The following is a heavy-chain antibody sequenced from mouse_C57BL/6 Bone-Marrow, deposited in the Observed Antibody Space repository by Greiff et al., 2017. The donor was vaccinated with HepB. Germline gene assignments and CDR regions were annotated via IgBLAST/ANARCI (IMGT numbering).Heavy chain of an antibody. V-gene: IGHV2-2*01. D-gene: IGHD1-1*01. CDR3: ARSYGSSYGGYYAMDY. CDR1: GFSLTSYG. J-gene: IGHJ4*01. Sequence: QVQLKESGPGLVQPSQSLSITCTVSGFSLTSYGVHWVRQSPGKGLEWLGVIWSGGSTDYNAAFISRLSISKDNSKSQVFFKMNSLQADDTAIYYCARSYGSSYGGYYAMDYWGQGTSVTVSS. CDR2: IWSGGST.